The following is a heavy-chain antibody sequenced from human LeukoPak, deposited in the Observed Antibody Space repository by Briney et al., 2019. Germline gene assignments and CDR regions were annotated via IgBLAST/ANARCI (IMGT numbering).Heavy chain of an antibody. Sequence: SETLSLTCTVSGGSIGSYYWSWIRQPPGKGLEWIGYIYYSGSTNYNPSLKSRVTISVDTSKKFFSLKLSSVTAADTAMYYCATGSGSRTDAFNIWGQGTTVIVSS. D-gene: IGHD3-10*01. V-gene: IGHV4-59*01. CDR2: IYYSGST. CDR3: ATGSGSRTDAFNI. CDR1: GGSIGSYY. J-gene: IGHJ3*02.